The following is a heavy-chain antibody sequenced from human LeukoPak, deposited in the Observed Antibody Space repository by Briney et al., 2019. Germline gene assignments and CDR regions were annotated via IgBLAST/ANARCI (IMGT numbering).Heavy chain of an antibody. CDR2: IWYDGSNK. D-gene: IGHD2-15*01. Sequence: GGSLRPSCAASGFTFSSYGMHWVRQAPGKGLEWVAVIWYDGSNKYYADSVKGRFTISRDNSKNTLYLQMNSLRAEDTAVYYCAREDCSGGRCWFDPWGQGTLVTVSS. CDR1: GFTFSSYG. CDR3: AREDCSGGRCWFDP. J-gene: IGHJ5*02. V-gene: IGHV3-33*01.